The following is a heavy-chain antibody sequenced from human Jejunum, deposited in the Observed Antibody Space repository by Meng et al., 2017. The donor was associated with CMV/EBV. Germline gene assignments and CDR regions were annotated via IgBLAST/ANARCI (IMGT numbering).Heavy chain of an antibody. CDR1: GFTFSSSS. D-gene: IGHD4-23*01. J-gene: IGHJ4*02. CDR3: TRDQGGNSVY. CDR2: ISWSSGIM. Sequence: SCAASGFTFSSSSMNWVRQAPGKGLEWISYISWSSGIMYYSDSVKGRFTISRDNAKNSLYLQMNSLRAADSAVYYCTRDQGGNSVYWGQGTLVTVSS. V-gene: IGHV3-48*04.